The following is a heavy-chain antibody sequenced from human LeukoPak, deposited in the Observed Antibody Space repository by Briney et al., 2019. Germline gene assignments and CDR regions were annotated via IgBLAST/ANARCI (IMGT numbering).Heavy chain of an antibody. D-gene: IGHD3-16*01. CDR1: GFTFDDYA. CDR3: AKPLAQDYVWGSYTGDYFDY. J-gene: IGHJ4*02. CDR2: ISGDGGST. V-gene: IGHV3-43*02. Sequence: PGGSLRLSCAASGFTFDDYAMHWVRQAPWKGLEWVSLISGDGGSTYYADSVKGRFTISRDNSKNSLYLQMNSLRTEDTALYYCAKPLAQDYVWGSYTGDYFDYWGQGTLVTVSS.